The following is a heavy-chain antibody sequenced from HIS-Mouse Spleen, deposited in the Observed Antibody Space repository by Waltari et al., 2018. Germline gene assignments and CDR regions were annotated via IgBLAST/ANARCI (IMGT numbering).Heavy chain of an antibody. J-gene: IGHJ2*01. CDR3: AREIPYSSSWYDWYFDL. Sequence: QLQLQESGPGLVKPSETLSLTCTVSGGSISSSSYYWGWIRQPPGKGLEWIGSSNYSGGTYYNPSLKLRGTISVDTSKNQFSLKLSSVTAADTAVYYCAREIPYSSSWYDWYFDLWGRGTLVTVSS. D-gene: IGHD6-13*01. V-gene: IGHV4-39*07. CDR1: GGSISSSSYY. CDR2: SNYSGGT.